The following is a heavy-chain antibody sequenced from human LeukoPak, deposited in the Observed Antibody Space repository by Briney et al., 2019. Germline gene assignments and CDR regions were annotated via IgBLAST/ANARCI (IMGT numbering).Heavy chain of an antibody. CDR1: GGTFSSYA. CDR3: ARDPPGDYYYYYGMDV. D-gene: IGHD4-17*01. CDR2: IIPIFGTA. V-gene: IGHV1-69*13. Sequence: SVKVPCKASGGTFSSYAISWVRQAPGQGLEWMGGIIPIFGTANYAPKFQGRVKITADESTSTAYRALSSLRSEDTAVYYCARDPPGDYYYYYGMDVWGQGTTVTVSS. J-gene: IGHJ6*02.